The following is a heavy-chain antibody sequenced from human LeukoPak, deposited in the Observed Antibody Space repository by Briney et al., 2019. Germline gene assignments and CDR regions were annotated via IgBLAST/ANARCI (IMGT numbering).Heavy chain of an antibody. V-gene: IGHV4-59*11. CDR1: GGSIGSHY. D-gene: IGHD6-13*01. CDR2: IYYTGST. CDR3: AREVAAAAPFGY. J-gene: IGHJ4*02. Sequence: SETLSLTCTVSGGSIGSHYWSWIRQPPGKGPEWIGDIYYTGSTRYNPSLKSRVTISVDTSKNQFSLNLNSVTAADAAVYFCAREVAAAAPFGYWGQGTLVTVSS.